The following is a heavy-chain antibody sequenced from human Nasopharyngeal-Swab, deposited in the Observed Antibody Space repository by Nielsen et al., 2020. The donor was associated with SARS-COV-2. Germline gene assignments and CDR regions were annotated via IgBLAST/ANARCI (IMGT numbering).Heavy chain of an antibody. CDR2: IRGDGSDP. V-gene: IGHV3-74*01. CDR3: ARDPILGPPDYFDY. CDR1: GFIFSNYW. J-gene: IGHJ4*02. D-gene: IGHD1-14*01. Sequence: ETLSLTCAGSGFIFSNYWMHWVRQAPGKGLVWVSRIRGDGSDPSYADSLKGRFTISRDNSKNTLYLQMYSLTTEDTAVYFCARDPILGPPDYFDYWGRGTLVIVSS.